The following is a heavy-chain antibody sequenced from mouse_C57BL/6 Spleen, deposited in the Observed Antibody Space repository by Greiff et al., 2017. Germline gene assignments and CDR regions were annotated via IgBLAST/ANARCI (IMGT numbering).Heavy chain of an antibody. J-gene: IGHJ4*01. CDR2: IDPSDSYT. CDR3: ARSDITTDAMDY. D-gene: IGHD1-1*01. CDR1: GYTFTSYW. V-gene: IGHV1-69*01. Sequence: QVQLQQPGAELVMPGASVKLSCKASGYTFTSYWMHWVKQRPGQGLEWIGEIDPSDSYTNYNQKFKGKSTLTVDKSSSTAYMQLSSLTSEDSAVYYCARSDITTDAMDYWGQGTSVTVSS.